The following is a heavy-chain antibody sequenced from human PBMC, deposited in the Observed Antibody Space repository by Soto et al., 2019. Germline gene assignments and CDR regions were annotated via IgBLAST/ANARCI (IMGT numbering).Heavy chain of an antibody. CDR3: ARAVVVAGFDY. J-gene: IGHJ4*02. CDR1: GGSFSGYY. D-gene: IGHD6-19*01. V-gene: IGHV4-34*01. Sequence: SETLSLTCAVYGGSFSGYYWSWIRQPPGKGLEWIGGINHSGSTNYNPSLKSRVTISVDTSKNQFPLKLSSVTAADTAVYYCARAVVVAGFDYWGQGTLVTVSS. CDR2: INHSGST.